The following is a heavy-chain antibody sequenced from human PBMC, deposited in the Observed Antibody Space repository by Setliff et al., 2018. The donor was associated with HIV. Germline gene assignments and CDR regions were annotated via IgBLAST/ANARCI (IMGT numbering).Heavy chain of an antibody. Sequence: PSETLSLTCTVFGDSLDSDSYFWTWIRQPAGKGLEWVGHIHSSGGTTNYNPSLKSRVTLSLDKSNNRFSLSLSSATAPDTAVYYCAKLSSSRYSLGAFDSWGQGTLVTVSS. CDR1: GDSLDSDSYF. CDR3: AKLSSSRYSLGAFDS. CDR2: IHSSGGTT. J-gene: IGHJ4*02. V-gene: IGHV4-61*09. D-gene: IGHD2-15*01.